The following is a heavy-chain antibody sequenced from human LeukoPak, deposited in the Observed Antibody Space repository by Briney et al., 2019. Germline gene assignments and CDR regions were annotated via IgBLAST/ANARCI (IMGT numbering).Heavy chain of an antibody. J-gene: IGHJ4*02. CDR2: IYTSGST. Sequence: PSQTLSLTCTVSGGSISSGSYYWSWIRQPAGKGLEWIGRIYTSGSTNYNPSLKSRVTISVDTSKNQFSLKLSPVTAADTAVYYCARDVSSGWYGDYWGQGTLVTVSS. CDR3: ARDVSSGWYGDY. CDR1: GGSISSGSYY. D-gene: IGHD6-19*01. V-gene: IGHV4-61*02.